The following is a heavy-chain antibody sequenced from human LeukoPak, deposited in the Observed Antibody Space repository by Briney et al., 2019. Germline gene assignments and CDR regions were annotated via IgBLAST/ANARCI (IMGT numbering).Heavy chain of an antibody. Sequence: ASVTVSCKASGYTFTSYGISWVRQAPGQGLEWMGWISAYNGNTNYAQKLQGRVTMATDTSTSTAYMELRSLRSGDTAVYYCARDHLAVSNDYWGQGTVVTVSS. CDR1: GYTFTSYG. CDR2: ISAYNGNT. J-gene: IGHJ4*02. D-gene: IGHD3-22*01. CDR3: ARDHLAVSNDY. V-gene: IGHV1-18*01.